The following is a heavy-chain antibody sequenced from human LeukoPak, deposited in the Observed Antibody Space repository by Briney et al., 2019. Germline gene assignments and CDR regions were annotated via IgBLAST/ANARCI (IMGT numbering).Heavy chain of an antibody. V-gene: IGHV4-34*01. Sequence: SETLSLTCAVYGGSFSGYYWSWIRQPPGKGLEWIGEINHSGSTNHNPSLKSRVTISVDTSKNQFSLKLSSVTAADTAVYYCARAVGYNWFDPWGQGTLVTVSS. CDR2: INHSGST. CDR1: GGSFSGYY. D-gene: IGHD3-10*01. CDR3: ARAVGYNWFDP. J-gene: IGHJ5*02.